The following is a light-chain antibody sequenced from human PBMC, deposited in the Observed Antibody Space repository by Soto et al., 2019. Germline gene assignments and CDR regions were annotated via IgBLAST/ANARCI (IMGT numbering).Light chain of an antibody. CDR2: AAS. Sequence: DIQLTQSPSFLSASVGDRVTITCRASQGISSYLAWYQQKPGKAPKLLSYAASTLQSGVPSRFSGSGSGTEFNLTISSLQTEDFATYYCQHLDSYSTFGQGTRLEIK. CDR1: QGISSY. CDR3: QHLDSYST. V-gene: IGKV1-9*01. J-gene: IGKJ5*01.